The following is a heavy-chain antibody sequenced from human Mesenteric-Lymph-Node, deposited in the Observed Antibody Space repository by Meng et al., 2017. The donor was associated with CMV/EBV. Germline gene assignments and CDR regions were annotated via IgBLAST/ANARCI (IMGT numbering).Heavy chain of an antibody. J-gene: IGHJ5*02. V-gene: IGHV4-31*02. Sequence: SGGSISRGGYYWSWIRQYPGKGLEWIGYIYHSGSTYYNPSLKSRVTISEDTSKNQFSLKLSSVTAADTAVYYCARATLDYDFWSGYHWGQGTLVTVSS. CDR3: ARATLDYDFWSGYH. CDR2: IYHSGST. CDR1: GGSISRGGYY. D-gene: IGHD3-3*01.